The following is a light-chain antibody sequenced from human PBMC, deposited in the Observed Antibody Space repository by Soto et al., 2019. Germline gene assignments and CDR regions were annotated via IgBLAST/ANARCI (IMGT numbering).Light chain of an antibody. J-gene: IGKJ4*01. CDR1: QSVSSSY. CDR2: GAS. Sequence: EIVLTQSPGTLSLSPGERATLSCRASQSVSSSYLAWYQQKTGQAPRLLIYGASSRATGIPDRFSGSASGTDFTLTISRLEPEDFAVYYWQQCDGSPRLTCGGGPKPEIK. V-gene: IGKV3-20*01. CDR3: QQCDGSPRLT.